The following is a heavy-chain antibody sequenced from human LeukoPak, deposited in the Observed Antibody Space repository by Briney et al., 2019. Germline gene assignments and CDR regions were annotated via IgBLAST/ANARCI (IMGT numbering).Heavy chain of an antibody. D-gene: IGHD4-23*01. CDR3: ARHAVTHYYFDY. CDR1: GGSISGSSYY. CDR2: IYYSGST. Sequence: SETLSLTCTVSGGSISGSSYYWGWIRQPPGKGLEWIGYIYYSGSTNYNPSLKSRVTISVDTSKNQFSLKLSSVTAADTAVYYCARHAVTHYYFDYWGQGTLVTVSS. J-gene: IGHJ4*02. V-gene: IGHV4-61*05.